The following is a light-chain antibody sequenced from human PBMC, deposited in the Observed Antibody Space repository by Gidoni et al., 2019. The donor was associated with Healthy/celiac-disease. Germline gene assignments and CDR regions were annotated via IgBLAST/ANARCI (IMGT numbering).Light chain of an antibody. J-gene: IGLJ2*01. Sequence: QSALTQPASVSGSPGQSITISCTGTSSDVGGYNYVSWYQPHPGKAPKLMIYEVSKRPSGVSKRFSGSKSGNTASLTISGLQAEGEADYYGSSYTSSSTGVFGGGTKLTVL. CDR2: EVS. CDR1: SSDVGGYNY. CDR3: SSYTSSSTGV. V-gene: IGLV2-14*01.